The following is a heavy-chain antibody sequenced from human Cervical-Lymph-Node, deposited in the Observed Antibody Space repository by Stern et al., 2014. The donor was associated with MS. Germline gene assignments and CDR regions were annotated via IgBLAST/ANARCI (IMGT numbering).Heavy chain of an antibody. D-gene: IGHD2-15*01. CDR1: GGTFSSYV. CDR3: ATSDHQVAPNWFDA. CDR2: IIPIFGTA. Sequence: VQLVESGAEVKKPGSSVKVSCKASGGTFSSYVISWVRQAPGQGLEWMGGIIPIFGTANYAQKFQGRVTITADDSTSPAYMEVSSLRSEDTAVYYCATSDHQVAPNWFDAGGQGTLVTVSS. J-gene: IGHJ5*02. V-gene: IGHV1-69*01.